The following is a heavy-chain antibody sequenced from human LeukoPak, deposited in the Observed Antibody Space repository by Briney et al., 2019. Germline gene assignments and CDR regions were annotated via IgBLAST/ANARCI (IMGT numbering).Heavy chain of an antibody. Sequence: GGSLRLSCAASGLTFSSYALHWVRQAPGKGLEWVAVISYDGSTNYYADSVKGRFTISRDNSKNTLYLQMNSLRAEDTAVYYCARDAGAARYHGMDVWGQGTTVTVS. CDR3: ARDAGAARYHGMDV. CDR1: GLTFSSYA. J-gene: IGHJ6*02. CDR2: ISYDGSTN. D-gene: IGHD6-13*01. V-gene: IGHV3-30*04.